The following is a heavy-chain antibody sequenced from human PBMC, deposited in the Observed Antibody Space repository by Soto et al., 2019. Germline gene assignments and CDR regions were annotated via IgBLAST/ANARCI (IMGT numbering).Heavy chain of an antibody. V-gene: IGHV1-69*06. Sequence: QVQLVQSGAAVKKPGSSVKVSCTAYGGTFNSYALTWVRQAPGHGLEWMGGIIPIFRSTNYAQKFQGRVTITANRSTSTAYMELSSLRSDDTAVYYCARVLHPPYSRSCRSLCWTFELWGRGNLVTCSS. CDR2: IIPIFRST. D-gene: IGHD1-26*01. J-gene: IGHJ2*01. CDR1: GGTFNSYA. CDR3: ARVLHPPYSRSCRSLCWTFEL.